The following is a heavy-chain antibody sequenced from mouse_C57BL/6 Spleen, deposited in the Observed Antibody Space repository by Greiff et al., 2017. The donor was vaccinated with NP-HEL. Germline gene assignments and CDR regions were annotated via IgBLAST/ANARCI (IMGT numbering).Heavy chain of an antibody. Sequence: ESGPGLVKPSQSLSLTCSVTGYSITSGYYWNWIRQFPGNKLEWMGYISYDGSNNYNPSLKNRISITRDTSKNQFFLKLNSVTTEDTATYYCERDPNWDAYWGQGTLVTVSA. D-gene: IGHD4-1*01. J-gene: IGHJ3*01. CDR3: ERDPNWDAY. CDR2: ISYDGSN. V-gene: IGHV3-6*01. CDR1: GYSITSGYY.